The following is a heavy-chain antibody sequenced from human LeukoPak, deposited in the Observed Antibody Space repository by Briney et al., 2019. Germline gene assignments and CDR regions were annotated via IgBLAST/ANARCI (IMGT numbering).Heavy chain of an antibody. Sequence: SETLSLTCTVSGGSISSSSYYWGWIRQPPGKGLEWTGSIYYSGSTYYNPSLKSRVTISVDTSKNQFSLKLSSVTAADTAVYYCARQQANVYYYDSWGQGTLVTVSS. CDR1: GGSISSSSYY. D-gene: IGHD3-22*01. V-gene: IGHV4-39*01. CDR3: ARQQANVYYYDS. CDR2: IYYSGST. J-gene: IGHJ4*02.